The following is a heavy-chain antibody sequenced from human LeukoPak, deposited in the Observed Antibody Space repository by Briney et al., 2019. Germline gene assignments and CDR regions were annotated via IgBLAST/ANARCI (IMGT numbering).Heavy chain of an antibody. D-gene: IGHD3-10*01. CDR2: IYYSGST. CDR3: ARVGGITMVRGVTPGDY. V-gene: IGHV4-30-4*01. J-gene: IGHJ4*02. Sequence: SETLSLTCTVSGGSISSGDYYWSWIRQPPGKGLEWIGYIYYSGSTYYNPSLKSRVTISVDTSKNQFSLKLSSVPAADTAVYYCARVGGITMVRGVTPGDYWGQGTLVTVSS. CDR1: GGSISSGDYY.